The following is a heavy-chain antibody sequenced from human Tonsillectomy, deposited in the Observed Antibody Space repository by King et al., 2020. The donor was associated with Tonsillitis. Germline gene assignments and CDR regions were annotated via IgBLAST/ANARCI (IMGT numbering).Heavy chain of an antibody. J-gene: IGHJ6*03. CDR2: INGKGDDR. Sequence: VQLVESGGGVVRPGGSLRLSCAAAGFTFDDYGFSWVRQVPGKGLEWVSGINGKGDDRDYADSVKGRFTVSRDNSKNSLYLEMNSLRSEDTALYHCVRGAGGPRFYVAFAVHYCRDVWGKGTAVTFSS. V-gene: IGHV3-20*01. CDR3: VRGAGGPRFYVAFAVHYCRDV. D-gene: IGHD2-15*01. CDR1: GFTFDDYG.